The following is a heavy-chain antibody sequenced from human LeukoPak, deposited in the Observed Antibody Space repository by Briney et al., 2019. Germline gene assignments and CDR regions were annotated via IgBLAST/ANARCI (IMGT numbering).Heavy chain of an antibody. D-gene: IGHD4-23*01. Sequence: SQTLSLTCTVSGGSISSGGYYWSWIRQHPGKGLEWIGYIYYSGSTYYNPSLKSRVTISVDTSKNQFSLKLSSVTAADTAVYYCARPVVTHDAFDIWGQGTLVTVSS. J-gene: IGHJ3*02. V-gene: IGHV4-31*03. CDR1: GGSISSGGYY. CDR2: IYYSGST. CDR3: ARPVVTHDAFDI.